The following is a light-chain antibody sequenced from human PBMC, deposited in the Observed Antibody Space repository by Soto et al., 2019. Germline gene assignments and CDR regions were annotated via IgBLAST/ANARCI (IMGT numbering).Light chain of an antibody. CDR1: QSITNY. J-gene: IGKJ3*01. CDR3: QQRSSWPIP. CDR2: GAS. V-gene: IGKV1-9*01. Sequence: DIQLTQSPSSLSSSVGDRATISCRASQSITNYLAWYQQKPGKAPRLLIYGASTLQTGVPARFSGSGSGTDFTLTISSLEPEDFAAYYCQQRSSWPIPFGPGTKVDIK.